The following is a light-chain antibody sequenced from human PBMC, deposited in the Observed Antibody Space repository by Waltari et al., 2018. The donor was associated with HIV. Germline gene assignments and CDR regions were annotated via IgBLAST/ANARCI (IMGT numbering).Light chain of an antibody. V-gene: IGKV1-12*01. Sequence: DIPMPQSPSYMSALIGDRISINCWPNQSLDSFLAWYQQKPGEAPKLLIYSASRLENGVASRFFAFGSGTDFTLTITGLQTEDFATYYCQQAASFPHTFGGGTKV. CDR1: QSLDSF. J-gene: IGKJ4*01. CDR3: QQAASFPHT. CDR2: SAS.